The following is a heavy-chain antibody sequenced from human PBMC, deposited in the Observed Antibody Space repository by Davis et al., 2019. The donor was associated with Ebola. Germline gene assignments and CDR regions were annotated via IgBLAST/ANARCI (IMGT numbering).Heavy chain of an antibody. D-gene: IGHD3-22*01. CDR2: INTNTGNP. CDR1: GYTFISYA. Sequence: ASVKVSCKASGYTFISYAMNWVRQAPGQGLEWMGWINTNTGNPTYAQGFTGRFVFSLDTSVSTAYLQISSLKAEDTAVYYCAREGHDSSGYHYGAFDIWGRGTMVTVSS. J-gene: IGHJ3*02. CDR3: AREGHDSSGYHYGAFDI. V-gene: IGHV7-4-1*02.